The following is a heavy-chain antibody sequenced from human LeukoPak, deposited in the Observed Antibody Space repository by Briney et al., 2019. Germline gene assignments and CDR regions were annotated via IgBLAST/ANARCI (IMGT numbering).Heavy chain of an antibody. J-gene: IGHJ4*02. CDR2: IKSKTDGGTT. CDR3: ATEYYGAYNF. V-gene: IGHV3-15*01. D-gene: IGHD4-17*01. CDR1: GFTVTSNY. Sequence: GGSLRLSCAASGFTVTSNYMNWVRQAPGKGLEWVGHIKSKTDGGTTDYAAPVKGRFTISRDDSKATVFLQMNSLKTEDLAVYYCATEYYGAYNFWGQGTLVTVSS.